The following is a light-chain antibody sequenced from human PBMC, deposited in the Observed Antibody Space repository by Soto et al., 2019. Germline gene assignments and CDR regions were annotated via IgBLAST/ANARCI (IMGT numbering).Light chain of an antibody. V-gene: IGLV7-43*01. CDR1: TGPVTSGFY. CDR3: LLYDGGSYV. Sequence: QTVVTQEPSLTVSPGGTVTLTCASTTGPVTSGFYPHWVQHKPGQAPRTLIYSTTNKHSGTPPRFSGSLLGGKAALTLSGVQPEDADDYYCLLYDGGSYVFGAGTKLTVL. CDR2: STT. J-gene: IGLJ1*01.